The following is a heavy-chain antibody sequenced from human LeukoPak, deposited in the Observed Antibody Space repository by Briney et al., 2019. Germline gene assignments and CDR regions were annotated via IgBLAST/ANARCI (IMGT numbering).Heavy chain of an antibody. CDR1: GYTFTTYA. Sequence: GASVKVSCKASGYTFTTYAIHWVRQAPGRSLEWMGKINAGNGGAKYSQNFHDRITITGDTSASTVYMELTSLRSEDTAVYYCGKSAPSGFDPWGQGTLVTVSS. J-gene: IGHJ5*02. CDR3: GKSAPSGFDP. CDR2: INAGNGGA. V-gene: IGHV1-3*01.